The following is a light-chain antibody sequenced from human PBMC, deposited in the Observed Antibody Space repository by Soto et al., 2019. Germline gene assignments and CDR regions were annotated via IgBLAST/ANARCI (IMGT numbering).Light chain of an antibody. CDR3: QSYDSSSVI. CDR1: SGNIASNY. V-gene: IGLV6-57*02. J-gene: IGLJ2*01. Sequence: VLTQPHSVSESPGKTLTISCTGSSGNIASNYVQWYQQRPGSAPTTVIYGDNQRPSGVPDRFSGSIDTSSNSASLTISGLRTEDEAAYYCQSYDSSSVIFGGGTKVTVL. CDR2: GDN.